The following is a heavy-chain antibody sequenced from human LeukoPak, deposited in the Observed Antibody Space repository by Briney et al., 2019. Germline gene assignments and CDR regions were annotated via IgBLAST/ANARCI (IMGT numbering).Heavy chain of an antibody. D-gene: IGHD1-7*01. CDR3: AKRRGLELLYYYYMDV. J-gene: IGHJ6*03. CDR1: GFTFSDYY. Sequence: GGSLRLSCAASGFTFSDYYVSWIRQAPGKGLEWVSYISSSAGTIYYADSVKGRFTISRDNSKNTLYLQMNSLRAEDTAVYYCAKRRGLELLYYYYMDVWGKGTTVTVSS. V-gene: IGHV3-11*01. CDR2: ISSSAGTI.